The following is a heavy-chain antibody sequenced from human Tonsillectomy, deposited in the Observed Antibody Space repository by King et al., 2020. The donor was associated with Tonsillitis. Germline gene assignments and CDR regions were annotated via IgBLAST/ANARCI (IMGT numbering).Heavy chain of an antibody. CDR1: DYTFPNYG. CDR2: ISGYIGIT. CDR3: ARARHQLLDY. D-gene: IGHD2-2*01. V-gene: IGHV1-18*01. J-gene: IGHJ4*02. Sequence: QLVQSGAEVKKPGASVKVSCKASDYTFPNYGITWVRQAPGQRLEWMGWISGYIGITNFAQKFQGRVTMATDSSTSTAYMELRSLRSDDTAVYYCARARHQLLDYWGQGTLVTVSS.